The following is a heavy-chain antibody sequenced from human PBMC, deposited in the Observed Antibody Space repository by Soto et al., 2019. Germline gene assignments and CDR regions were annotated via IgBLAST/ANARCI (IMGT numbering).Heavy chain of an antibody. CDR1: GYIFTTYG. CDR3: ARGQVVNFDNWFDP. J-gene: IGHJ5*02. Sequence: QIQLLQSGAEVKKPGTSVKVSCQASGYIFTTYGIIWVRQAPGQGLEWMGWINPNSGHTNYAQNLKDRVTMTTDTSTNTAYIELRSLRSNDTAVYFCARGQVVNFDNWFDPWGQGTLVTVSS. CDR2: INPNSGHT. D-gene: IGHD3-22*01. V-gene: IGHV1-18*01.